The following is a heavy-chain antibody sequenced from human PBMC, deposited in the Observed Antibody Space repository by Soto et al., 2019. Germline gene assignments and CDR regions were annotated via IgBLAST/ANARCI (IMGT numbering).Heavy chain of an antibody. Sequence: GGGLIQPGGSLRLSCAASGFTVSSNYMSWVRQAPGKGLEWVSVIYSGGSTYYADSVKGRFTISRDNSKNTLYLQMNSLRAEDTAVYYCARVAHYDILTGYYEGIDYWGQGTLVTVSS. CDR3: ARVAHYDILTGYYEGIDY. J-gene: IGHJ4*02. CDR2: IYSGGST. V-gene: IGHV3-53*01. CDR1: GFTVSSNY. D-gene: IGHD3-9*01.